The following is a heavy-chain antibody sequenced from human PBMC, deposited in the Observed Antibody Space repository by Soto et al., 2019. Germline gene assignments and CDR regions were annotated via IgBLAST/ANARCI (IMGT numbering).Heavy chain of an antibody. CDR1: GDTFTTNS. CDR3: ARGLLYASAYFDY. V-gene: IGHV1-69*06. Sequence: QVQLVQSGAEVKKPGSSVKVSCTASGDTFTTNSLNWVRQAPGQGLEWMGGIIPVVGTTKYAQKYQDRVTITGDKSTNTAYKERSSLRSDDTAVYYCARGLLYASAYFDYWGQGTPVTASS. CDR2: IIPVVGTT. J-gene: IGHJ4*02. D-gene: IGHD2-8*01.